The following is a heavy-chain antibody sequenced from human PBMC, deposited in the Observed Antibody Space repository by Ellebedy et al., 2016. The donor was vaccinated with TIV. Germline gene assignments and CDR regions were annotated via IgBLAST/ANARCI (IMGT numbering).Heavy chain of an antibody. CDR1: GGSISPYY. D-gene: IGHD4-23*01. CDR3: ARAVGGYSI. J-gene: IGHJ4*02. V-gene: IGHV4-59*01. Sequence: MPSETLSLTCTVSGGSISPYYWSWIRQAPGKGLEWIGYISYSGSTNYNPSLKSRVTISVDTSKNQFSLKLSSVTAADTAVYYCARAVGGYSIWGQGTLVTVSS. CDR2: ISYSGST.